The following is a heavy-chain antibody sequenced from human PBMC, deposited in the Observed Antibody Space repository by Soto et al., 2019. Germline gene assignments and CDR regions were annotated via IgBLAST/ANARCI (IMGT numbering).Heavy chain of an antibody. D-gene: IGHD6-6*01. V-gene: IGHV3-66*01. J-gene: IGHJ4*02. CDR3: ARGGLAARAPLFDY. Sequence: PGGSLRLSCAASGFTVSTKYMSWVRQAPGKGLEWVSVIYSDGGTYYADSVKGRFTISRDNSKNTLFLQMNSLRAEDTAVYYCARGGLAARAPLFDYWGQGTQVTVSS. CDR1: GFTVSTKY. CDR2: IYSDGGT.